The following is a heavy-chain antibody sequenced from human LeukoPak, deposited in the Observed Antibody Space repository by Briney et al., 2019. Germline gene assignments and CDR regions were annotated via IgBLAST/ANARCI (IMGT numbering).Heavy chain of an antibody. CDR3: ARVGYNAYYDILTGYLRDTYYYYYGMDV. CDR2: MNPNSGNT. D-gene: IGHD3-9*01. Sequence: GASVKVSCKASGYTFTSYDINWVRQATGQGLEWMGWMNPNSGNTGYAQKSQGRVTMTRNTSISTAYMELSSLRSEDTAVYYCARVGYNAYYDILTGYLRDTYYYYYGMDVWGQGTTVTVSS. CDR1: GYTFTSYD. V-gene: IGHV1-8*01. J-gene: IGHJ6*02.